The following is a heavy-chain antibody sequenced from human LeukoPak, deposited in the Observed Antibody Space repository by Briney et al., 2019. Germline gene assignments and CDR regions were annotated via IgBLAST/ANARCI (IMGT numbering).Heavy chain of an antibody. CDR1: GGSIWSYY. V-gene: IGHV4-59*01. CDR3: ARSSAWSPFDP. D-gene: IGHD6-19*01. Sequence: SETLSLTCTVSGGSIWSYYWSWIRQPPGKGLEWIGYVYSSGSTNHNPSLKSRATISIDTSKNQFSLRLGSVTAADTAVYFCARSSAWSPFDPWGQGILVTVSS. CDR2: VYSSGST. J-gene: IGHJ5*02.